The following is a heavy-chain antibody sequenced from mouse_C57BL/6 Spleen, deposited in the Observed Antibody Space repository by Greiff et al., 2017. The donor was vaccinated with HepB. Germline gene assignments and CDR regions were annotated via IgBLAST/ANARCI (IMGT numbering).Heavy chain of an antibody. J-gene: IGHJ2*01. CDR1: GYTFTSYW. Sequence: QVQLQQPGAELVKPGASVKLSCKASGYTFTSYWMHWVKQRPGRGLEWIGGIDPNSGGTKYNEKFKSKATLTVDKPSSTAYMQLSSLTSEDSAVYYCARYYYGSSGGYYFDYWGQGTTLTVSS. CDR3: ARYYYGSSGGYYFDY. CDR2: IDPNSGGT. V-gene: IGHV1-72*01. D-gene: IGHD1-1*01.